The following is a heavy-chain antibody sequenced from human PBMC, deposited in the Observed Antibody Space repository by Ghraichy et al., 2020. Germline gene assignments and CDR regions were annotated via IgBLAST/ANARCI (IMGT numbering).Heavy chain of an antibody. V-gene: IGHV4-59*01. Sequence: SETLSLTCTVSGGSISSDYWSWIRRPPGKGLEWIASIYYIGATDYNPPLKSRVTISVDTSKNQISLKLSSVTAADTAVYYCARDRPYFDPWGQGTLVTVSS. CDR1: GGSISSDY. CDR2: IYYIGAT. J-gene: IGHJ5*02. CDR3: ARDRPYFDP.